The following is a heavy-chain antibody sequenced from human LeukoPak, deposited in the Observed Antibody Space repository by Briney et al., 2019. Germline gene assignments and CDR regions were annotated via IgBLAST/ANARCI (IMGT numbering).Heavy chain of an antibody. Sequence: ASVKVSCKASGYTFTGYYMHWVRQAPGQGLKWMGWINPNSGGTNYAQKFQGRVTMTRDTSISTAYMELSRLRSDDTAVYYCARVYSSSWLDAFDIWGQGTMVTVSS. D-gene: IGHD6-13*01. J-gene: IGHJ3*02. CDR3: ARVYSSSWLDAFDI. CDR1: GYTFTGYY. CDR2: INPNSGGT. V-gene: IGHV1-2*02.